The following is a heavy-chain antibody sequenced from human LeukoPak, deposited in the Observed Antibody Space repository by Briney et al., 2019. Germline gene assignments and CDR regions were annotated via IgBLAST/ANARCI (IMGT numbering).Heavy chain of an antibody. D-gene: IGHD3-22*01. CDR3: AKGRYYYDSSDAFDI. V-gene: IGHV3-30*18. J-gene: IGHJ3*02. CDR2: ISYDGSNK. CDR1: GFTFSSYG. Sequence: PGGSLRLSCAASGFTFSSYGMHWVRQAPGKGLEWVAVISYDGSNKYYADSVKGRFTISRDNSKNTLYLQMNSLRAEDTAVYYCAKGRYYYDSSDAFDIWGQGTMVTVSS.